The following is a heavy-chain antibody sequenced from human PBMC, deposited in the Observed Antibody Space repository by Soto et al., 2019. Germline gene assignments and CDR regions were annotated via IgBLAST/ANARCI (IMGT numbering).Heavy chain of an antibody. J-gene: IGHJ6*02. CDR3: AGPSIAARRYYYYYGMDV. CDR2: IYSGGST. V-gene: IGHV3-53*01. CDR1: GFTVSSNY. Sequence: PGGSLRLSCAASGFTVSSNYMSWVRQAPGKGLEWVSVIYSGGSTYYADSVKGRFTISRDNSKNTLYLQMNSLRAEDTAVYYCAGPSIAARRYYYYYGMDVWGQGTTVTVSS. D-gene: IGHD6-6*01.